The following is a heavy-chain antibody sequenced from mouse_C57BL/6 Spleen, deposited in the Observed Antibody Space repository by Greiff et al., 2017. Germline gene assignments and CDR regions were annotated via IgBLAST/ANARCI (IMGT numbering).Heavy chain of an antibody. Sequence: VQRVESGPGLVAPSQRLSITCTASGFSLTSYGVSWVRQPPGKGLEWLGVIWGDGSTNSHSALISRLSISKDNSESQVFLKLNILQTDDTATNYCATAYYSNYCFDYWGQGTTLTVAS. CDR1: GFSLTSYG. V-gene: IGHV2-3*01. J-gene: IGHJ2*01. CDR3: ATAYYSNYCFDY. D-gene: IGHD2-5*01. CDR2: IWGDGST.